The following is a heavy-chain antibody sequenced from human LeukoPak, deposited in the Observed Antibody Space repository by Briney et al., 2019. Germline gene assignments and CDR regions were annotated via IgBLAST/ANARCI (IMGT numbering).Heavy chain of an antibody. Sequence: SVKVSFKASGGTFSSYTISWVRQAPGPGLEWMGRIIPILGIANYAHKFQGRVTITADKSTTTTYIELSSLRSEDTAVYYCARGYYDESSGYYPGFDPWGQGTLVTVSS. V-gene: IGHV1-69*02. CDR2: IIPILGIA. CDR3: ARGYYDESSGYYPGFDP. J-gene: IGHJ5*02. D-gene: IGHD3-22*01. CDR1: GGTFSSYT.